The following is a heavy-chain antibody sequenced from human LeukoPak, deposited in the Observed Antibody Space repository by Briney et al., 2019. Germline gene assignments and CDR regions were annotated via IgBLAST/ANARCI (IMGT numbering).Heavy chain of an antibody. CDR2: ISNSGGYT. J-gene: IGHJ5*02. Sequence: GGSLRLSCAASGFTLNNYAMSCVRQAPGKGLEWVSAISNSGGYTASAASAKGRFTITRDNSTTTLYLQMNSLRAEDTAVYYCARPDPYTCGWYPWGQGTLVTVSS. D-gene: IGHD6-19*01. V-gene: IGHV3-23*01. CDR1: GFTLNNYA. CDR3: ARPDPYTCGWYP.